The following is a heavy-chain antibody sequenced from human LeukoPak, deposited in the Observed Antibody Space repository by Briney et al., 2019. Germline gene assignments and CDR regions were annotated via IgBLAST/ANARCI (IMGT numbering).Heavy chain of an antibody. CDR3: SVVPAAMPFGY. D-gene: IGHD2-2*01. CDR2: INPNSGGT. Sequence: ASVKVSCKASGYTFTGYYMHWVRQAPGQGLEWMGWINPNSGGTNYAQKFQGRVTMARDTSISTAYMELSRLRSDDTAVYYCSVVPAAMPFGYWGQGTLVTVSS. J-gene: IGHJ4*02. V-gene: IGHV1-2*02. CDR1: GYTFTGYY.